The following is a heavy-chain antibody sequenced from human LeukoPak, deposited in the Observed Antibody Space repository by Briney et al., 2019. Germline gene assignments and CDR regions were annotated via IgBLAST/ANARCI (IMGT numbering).Heavy chain of an antibody. Sequence: AGGSLRLSRAAAGFTFSNYAMSWVRQAPGRGLEWVSSISGSGGNTYYVDSVKGRFTISSDASKNTLYLQMNSLRAEDTAVYYCAKELVVVTAPHYFGMDGWGQGTTVGVSS. V-gene: IGHV3-23*01. CDR2: ISGSGGNT. J-gene: IGHJ6*02. D-gene: IGHD2-15*01. CDR1: GFTFSNYA. CDR3: AKELVVVTAPHYFGMDG.